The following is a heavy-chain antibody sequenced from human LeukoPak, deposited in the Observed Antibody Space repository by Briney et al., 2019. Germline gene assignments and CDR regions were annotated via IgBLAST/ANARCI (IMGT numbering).Heavy chain of an antibody. Sequence: GSLRLSCAASGFTFSNYEMHWVRQAPGKGLEWVGVISYDGSKKNYADSVKGRFTISRDNSKNTLYLQMNSLRAEDTAVYYCAKDSTYYYDSSGYKFDYWGQGTLVTVSS. D-gene: IGHD3-22*01. CDR1: GFTFSNYE. V-gene: IGHV3-30*07. CDR3: AKDSTYYYDSSGYKFDY. CDR2: ISYDGSKK. J-gene: IGHJ4*02.